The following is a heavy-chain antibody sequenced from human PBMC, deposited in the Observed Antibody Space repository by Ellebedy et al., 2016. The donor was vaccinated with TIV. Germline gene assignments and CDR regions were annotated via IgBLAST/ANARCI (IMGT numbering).Heavy chain of an antibody. CDR3: ARGSSGSGWPFDY. D-gene: IGHD6-19*01. CDR1: GGSVSSGRYY. V-gene: IGHV4-61*01. J-gene: IGHJ4*02. CDR2: MSSSGST. Sequence: MPSETLSLTCSVSGGSVSSGRYYWIRQPPGKGLEWVAYMSSSGSTNYNPSLKSRVTILMDTSNNQFSLKLISVTAADTAVYYCARGSSGSGWPFDYWGQGSLVTVSS.